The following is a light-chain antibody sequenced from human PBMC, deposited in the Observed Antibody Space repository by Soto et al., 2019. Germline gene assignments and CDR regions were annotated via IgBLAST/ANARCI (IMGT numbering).Light chain of an antibody. J-gene: IGLJ1*01. Sequence: QSALTQPASVSGSPGQSITISCTGTSSDVGGYNYVSWYQQHPGKAPKLMIYDVSNRPSGVSNRFSGSKSGNTASLTISGFQAEDEADYYCSSYTSSSTRLVFGTGTKVTVL. CDR3: SSYTSSSTRLV. CDR2: DVS. V-gene: IGLV2-14*01. CDR1: SSDVGGYNY.